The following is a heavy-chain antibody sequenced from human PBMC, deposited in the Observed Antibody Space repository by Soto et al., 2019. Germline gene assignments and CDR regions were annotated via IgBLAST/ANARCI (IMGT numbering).Heavy chain of an antibody. J-gene: IGHJ4*02. CDR1: GFTFGDYT. Sequence: GGSLRLSCTASGFTFGDYTMHWVRQALGKGLEWVSLITWDGINIEYADSVRGRFTISRDNSKNSLYLQMNGLRHEDTAFYYCAKDGIAWHWGQGTLVTVSS. CDR2: ITWDGINI. D-gene: IGHD2-15*01. CDR3: AKDGIAWH. V-gene: IGHV3-43*01.